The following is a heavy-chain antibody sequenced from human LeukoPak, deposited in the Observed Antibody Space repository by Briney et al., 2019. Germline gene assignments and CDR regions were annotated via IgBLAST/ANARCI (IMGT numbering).Heavy chain of an antibody. D-gene: IGHD3-3*01. CDR2: IYTSGST. J-gene: IGHJ5*02. V-gene: IGHV4-4*07. CDR1: GGSISSYY. CDR3: ARGITIFGVVIGRSWFDP. Sequence: TSETLSLTCTVSGGSISSYYWSWIRQPAGKGLEWIGRIYTSGSTNYNPSLKSRVTMSVDTSKNQFSLKLSSVTAADTAVYYCARGITIFGVVIGRSWFDPWGQGTLVTVSS.